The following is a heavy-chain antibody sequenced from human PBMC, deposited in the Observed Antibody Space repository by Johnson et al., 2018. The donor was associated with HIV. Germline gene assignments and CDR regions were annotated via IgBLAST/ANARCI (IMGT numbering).Heavy chain of an antibody. V-gene: IGHV3-7*05. CDR1: GFAFSSYG. CDR3: ARRAGGLGYCSGGSCQGGAFDI. CDR2: IKEDGSEK. J-gene: IGHJ3*02. Sequence: VQLVESGGGVVQPGGSLRLSCVASGFAFSSYGMHWVRQAPGKGLQWVANIKEDGSEKYYVDSVRGRFTISRDNAKNSLYLQMNSLRAEDTALYYCARRAGGLGYCSGGSCQGGAFDIWGQGTMVTVSS. D-gene: IGHD2-15*01.